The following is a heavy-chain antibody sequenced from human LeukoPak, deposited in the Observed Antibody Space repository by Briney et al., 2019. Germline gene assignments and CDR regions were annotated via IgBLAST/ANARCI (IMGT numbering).Heavy chain of an antibody. CDR1: GGSISNYY. D-gene: IGHD2-15*01. CDR2: IYTSGST. V-gene: IGHV4-4*07. J-gene: IGHJ4*02. Sequence: SETLSLTCTVSGGSISNYYWSWIRQPAGKGLEWIGRIYTSGSTNYNPSLKSRVTISLDTSKNQFSLKLSSVTAADTAVYYCARNSCPSGSCYENRGYFDYWGQGTLVTVSS. CDR3: ARNSCPSGSCYENRGYFDY.